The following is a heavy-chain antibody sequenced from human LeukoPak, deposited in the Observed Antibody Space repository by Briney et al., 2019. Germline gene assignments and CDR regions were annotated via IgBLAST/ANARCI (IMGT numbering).Heavy chain of an antibody. Sequence: ASVKVSCKASGYTFTGYYMHWVRQAPGQGLEWMGWISAYNGNTNYAQKLQGRVTMTTDTSTSTASMELRSLRSDDTAVYYCARDDVYGDRDFDYWGQGTLVTVSS. J-gene: IGHJ4*02. D-gene: IGHD4-17*01. CDR1: GYTFTGYY. V-gene: IGHV1-18*04. CDR2: ISAYNGNT. CDR3: ARDDVYGDRDFDY.